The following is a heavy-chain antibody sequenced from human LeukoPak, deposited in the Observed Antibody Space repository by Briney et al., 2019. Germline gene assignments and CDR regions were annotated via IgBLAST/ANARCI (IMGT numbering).Heavy chain of an antibody. CDR1: GFTFSSYA. CDR3: AKDSRRDYYDSSGYFSY. CDR2: ISGSGGST. V-gene: IGHV3-23*01. Sequence: GGSLRLSCAASGFTFSSYAMSWVRQAPGKGLEWVSAISGSGGSTYHADSVKGRFTISRDNSKNTLYLQMNSLRAEDTAVYYCAKDSRRDYYDSSGYFSYWGQGTLVTVSS. J-gene: IGHJ4*02. D-gene: IGHD3-22*01.